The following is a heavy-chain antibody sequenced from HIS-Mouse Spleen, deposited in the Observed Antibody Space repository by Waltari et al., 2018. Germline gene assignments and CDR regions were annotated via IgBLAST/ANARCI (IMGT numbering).Heavy chain of an antibody. V-gene: IGHV3-33*06. CDR3: AKGKYYFDY. Sequence: GEAVKTHTNISRDNSKNTLYLQMNSRRAEDTAVYYCAKGKYYFDYWGQGTLVTVSS. J-gene: IGHJ4*02.